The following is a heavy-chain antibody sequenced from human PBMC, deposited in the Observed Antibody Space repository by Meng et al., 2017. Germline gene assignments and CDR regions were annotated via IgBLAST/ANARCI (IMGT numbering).Heavy chain of an antibody. Sequence: ASVKVSCKASGYTFSSYGISWVRQAPGQGLEWMGWISAYNGNTNYEQNLQGRLTMTTDTSTSTAYMELRSLRSDDTAVYYCARYCSGGSCYRSFYYWGQGTLVTVSS. V-gene: IGHV1-18*01. J-gene: IGHJ4*02. CDR2: ISAYNGNT. CDR1: GYTFSSYG. CDR3: ARYCSGGSCYRSFYY. D-gene: IGHD2-15*01.